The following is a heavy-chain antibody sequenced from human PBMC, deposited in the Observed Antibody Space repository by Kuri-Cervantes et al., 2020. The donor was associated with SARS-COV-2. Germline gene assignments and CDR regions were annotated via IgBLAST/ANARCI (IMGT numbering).Heavy chain of an antibody. D-gene: IGHD6-19*01. CDR3: ARALKGKQWLVRYYFDY. V-gene: IGHV1-69*05. CDR2: IIPIFGTA. CDR1: GGTFSSYA. J-gene: IGHJ4*02. Sequence: SVKVSCKASGGTFSSYAISWVRQAPGQGLEWMGGIIPIFGTANYAQKFQGRVTMTRNTSISTAYMGLSSLRSEDTAVYYCARALKGKQWLVRYYFDYWGQGTLVTVSS.